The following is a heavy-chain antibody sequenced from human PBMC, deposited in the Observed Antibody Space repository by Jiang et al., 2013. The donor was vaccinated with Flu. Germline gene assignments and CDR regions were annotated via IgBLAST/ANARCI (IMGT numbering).Heavy chain of an antibody. CDR1: GVSISSSSYY. CDR2: IYDSGST. CDR3: ARNVRHTALDY. V-gene: IGHV4-39*01. J-gene: IGHJ4*02. D-gene: IGHD5-18*01. Sequence: LVKASETLSLTCTVSGVSISSSSYYWGWIRQPPGKGLEWIGSIYDSGSTYYNSSLKSRVTISADTSKNQISLKVNSVTAADTAVYYCARNVRHTALDYWGEGTLVTVSS.